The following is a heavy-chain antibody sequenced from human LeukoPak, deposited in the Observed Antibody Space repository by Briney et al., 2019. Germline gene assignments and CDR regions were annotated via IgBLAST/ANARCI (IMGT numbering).Heavy chain of an antibody. V-gene: IGHV4-59*12. CDR3: ARVSPPNYYDSSGYYYRSYYFDY. CDR1: GGSLSSSF. Sequence: SETLSLTCTVSGGSLSSSFWSWIRQPPGKGLEWIGYIYYTGNTNYNPSLKSRVTISVDTSKNQFSLKLSSVNAADTAVYYCARVSPPNYYDSSGYYYRSYYFDYWGQGTLVTVSS. J-gene: IGHJ4*02. D-gene: IGHD3-22*01. CDR2: IYYTGNT.